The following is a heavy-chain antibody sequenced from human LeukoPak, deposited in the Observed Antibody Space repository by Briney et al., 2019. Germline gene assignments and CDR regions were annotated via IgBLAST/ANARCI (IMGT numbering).Heavy chain of an antibody. Sequence: SETLSLTCTVSGGSISSSSYYWGWIRQPPGKGLEWIGSIYYSGSTYYNPSLKSRVTISVDTSKNQFSLKLSSVTAADTAVYYCARLGLWFGEMGDWFDPWGQGTLVTVSS. V-gene: IGHV4-39*07. D-gene: IGHD3-10*01. CDR3: ARLGLWFGEMGDWFDP. CDR1: GGSISSSSYY. CDR2: IYYSGST. J-gene: IGHJ5*02.